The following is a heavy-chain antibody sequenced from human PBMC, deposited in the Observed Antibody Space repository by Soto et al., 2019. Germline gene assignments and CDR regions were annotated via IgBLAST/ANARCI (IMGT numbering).Heavy chain of an antibody. CDR1: GYTFTSYD. CDR2: MNPNSGNT. J-gene: IGHJ6*04. Sequence: QVQLVQSGAEVKKPGASVKVSCKASGYTFTSYDINWVRQATGQGLEWMGWMNPNSGNTGYAQKFQGRVTMTRNTSISTAYMALSSLRSEDTAVYYYARGTIFGVVIRSRVLDVWGKGTTVTVSS. D-gene: IGHD3-3*01. CDR3: ARGTIFGVVIRSRVLDV. V-gene: IGHV1-8*01.